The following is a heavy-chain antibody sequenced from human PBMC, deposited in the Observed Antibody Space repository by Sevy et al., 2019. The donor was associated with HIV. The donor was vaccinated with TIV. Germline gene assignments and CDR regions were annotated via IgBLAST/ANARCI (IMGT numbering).Heavy chain of an antibody. CDR3: TKESLRGTYIRGDFDH. D-gene: IGHD3-10*02. J-gene: IGHJ4*02. V-gene: IGHV3-33*03. CDR1: GFAFQTFG. CDR2: ISSDGINH. Sequence: GGSLSLSCSAFGFAFQTFGMHWVRQAPGKGPEWVDVISSDGINHNYADAVKGRFTISRDNSKNQVFLQMNSLRPNDTAVYFCTKESLRGTYIRGDFDHWGQGALVTVSS.